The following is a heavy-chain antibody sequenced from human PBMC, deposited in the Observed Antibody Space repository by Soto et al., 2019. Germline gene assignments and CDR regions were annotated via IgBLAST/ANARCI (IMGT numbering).Heavy chain of an antibody. J-gene: IGHJ6*02. D-gene: IGHD3-9*01. V-gene: IGHV4-59*01. CDR3: ASSLNRYFDWLPYGMDV. Sequence: SETLSLTCTVSGGSISSYYWSWIRQPPGKGLEWIGYIYYSGSTNYNPSLKSRVTISVDTSKNQFSLKLSSVTAADTAVYYCASSLNRYFDWLPYGMDVWGQGTTVTVSS. CDR2: IYYSGST. CDR1: GGSISSYY.